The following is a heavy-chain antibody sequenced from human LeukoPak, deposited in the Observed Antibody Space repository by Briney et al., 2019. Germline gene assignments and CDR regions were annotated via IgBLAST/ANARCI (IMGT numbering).Heavy chain of an antibody. CDR3: TRGGYSGYVDS. Sequence: SQTLSLTCAISGDSVSRNSASWNRIRQSPSRGLEWLGRTYYRSKWFNDYAVSVKSRITINPDTSKNQLSLQLKSVTPEDTAVYYCTRGGYSGYVDSWGQGILVTVSS. V-gene: IGHV6-1*01. D-gene: IGHD1-26*01. CDR1: GDSVSRNSAS. J-gene: IGHJ4*02. CDR2: TYYRSKWFN.